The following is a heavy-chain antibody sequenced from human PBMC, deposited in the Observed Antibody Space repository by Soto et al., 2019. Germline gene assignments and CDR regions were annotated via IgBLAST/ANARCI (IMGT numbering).Heavy chain of an antibody. CDR2: IYWDNDK. J-gene: IGHJ4*02. V-gene: IGHV2-5*02. D-gene: IGHD2-15*01. CDR1: GFSLSTNGVG. CDR3: AHRLCDSSCYWDVGYFDY. Sequence: QITLKESGPTLVKPTQTLTLTCTFSGFSLSTNGVGMGWIRQPPGKALECLALIYWDNDKRYNPSLKSRLTITKDTSKNQVVLTMTNMDPVDTATYFCAHRLCDSSCYWDVGYFDYWGRGTLVTVSS.